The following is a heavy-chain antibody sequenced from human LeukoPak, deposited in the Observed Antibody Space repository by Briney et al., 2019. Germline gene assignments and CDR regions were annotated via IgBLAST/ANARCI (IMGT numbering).Heavy chain of an antibody. V-gene: IGHV1-2*02. CDR3: ARDYDFWSGYYKLLDY. J-gene: IGHJ4*02. CDR2: INPNSGGT. D-gene: IGHD3-3*01. CDR1: GYTFTGYY. Sequence: ASVKVSCTASGYTFTGYYMHWVRQAPGQGLEWMGWINPNSGGTNYAQKFQGRVTMTRDTSISTAYMELSRLRSDDTAVYYCARDYDFWSGYYKLLDYWGPGTLVTVSS.